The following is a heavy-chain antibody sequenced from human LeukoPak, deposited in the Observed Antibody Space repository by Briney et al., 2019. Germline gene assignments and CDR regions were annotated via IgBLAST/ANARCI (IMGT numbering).Heavy chain of an antibody. CDR3: ARDPRGRYEDWFDP. D-gene: IGHD1-26*01. CDR2: IYASGST. V-gene: IGHV4-39*07. CDR1: GLSITYDTYY. Sequence: SETLSLTCTVSGLSITYDTYYWAWIRQPPGKGLEWIGSIYASGSTYYSPSLKSRVIISVDTSKNHFSLTLSAVTAADAAVYYCARDPRGRYEDWFDPWGQGTLVTVSS. J-gene: IGHJ5*02.